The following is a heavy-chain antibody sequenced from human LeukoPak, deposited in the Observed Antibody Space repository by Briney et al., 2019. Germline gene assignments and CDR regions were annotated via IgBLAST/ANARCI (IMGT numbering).Heavy chain of an antibody. CDR2: INPNSGGT. V-gene: IGHV1-2*02. CDR1: GYTFTGYY. CDR3: ARETYYYDSSGYYRLAGWFDP. Sequence: ASVKVSCKASGYTFTGYYMHWVRQAPGQGLEWMGWINPNSGGTNYAQKFQGRVTMTRDTSISTAYMELSRLRSNDTAVCYCARETYYYDSSGYYRLAGWFDPWGQGTLVTVSS. J-gene: IGHJ5*02. D-gene: IGHD3-22*01.